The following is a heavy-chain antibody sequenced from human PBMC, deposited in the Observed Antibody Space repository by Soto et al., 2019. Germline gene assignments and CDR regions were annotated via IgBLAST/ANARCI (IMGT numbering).Heavy chain of an antibody. CDR2: INAGNGNT. Sequence: QVQLVQSGAEVKKPGASVKVSCKASGYTFTSYAMHWVRQAPGQRLEWMGWINAGNGNTKYSQKFQGRVTITRDTSASTAYMELSSLRSEYTAVYYCASERGDYDILTGYYKRAFDIWGQGTMVTVSS. D-gene: IGHD3-9*01. V-gene: IGHV1-3*01. CDR1: GYTFTSYA. J-gene: IGHJ3*02. CDR3: ASERGDYDILTGYYKRAFDI.